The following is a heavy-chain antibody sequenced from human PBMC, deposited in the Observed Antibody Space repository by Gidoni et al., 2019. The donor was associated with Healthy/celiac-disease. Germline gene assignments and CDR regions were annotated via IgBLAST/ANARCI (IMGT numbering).Heavy chain of an antibody. D-gene: IGHD6-19*01. V-gene: IGHV4-34*01. CDR3: ARGLRYSSGFDY. CDR1: GGSFSGYY. Sequence: QVQLQQWGAGLLKPSETLSLTCAVYGGSFSGYYWSWIRQPPGKGLEWIGEINHSGSTNYNPSLKSLVTISVDTSKNQFSLKLSSVTAADTAVYYCARGLRYSSGFDYWGQGTLVTVSS. J-gene: IGHJ4*02. CDR2: INHSGST.